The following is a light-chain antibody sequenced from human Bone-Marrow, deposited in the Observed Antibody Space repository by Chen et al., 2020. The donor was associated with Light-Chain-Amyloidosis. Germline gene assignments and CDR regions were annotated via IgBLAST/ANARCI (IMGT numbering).Light chain of an antibody. CDR1: SSDVGAYNF. CDR2: EVS. J-gene: IGLJ2*01. CDR3: SAYRRSNTRV. Sequence: QSALTQPASVSGSPGQSITISCTGTSSDVGAYNFFSWYQQNPGKVPNLLIYEVSYRPSGVSNRFSGSKSGNTASLTSSGLQAEDEADYYCSAYRRSNTRVFGGGTKLTVI. V-gene: IGLV2-14*01.